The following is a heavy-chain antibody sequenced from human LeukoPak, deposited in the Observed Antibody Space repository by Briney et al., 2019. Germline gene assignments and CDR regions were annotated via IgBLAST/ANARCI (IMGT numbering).Heavy chain of an antibody. CDR1: GFTLRSYT. D-gene: IGHD3-3*01. CDR2: IGISSNKI. V-gene: IGHV3-21*01. CDR3: APLGPNDFWSGSAY. Sequence: GGSLRLSCAASGFTLRSYTMNWVRQAPGKGLEWVSSIGISSNKIYYADSVKGRFIISRDNAKNSVYLQMNSLRAEDTAVYYCAPLGPNDFWSGSAYWGQGTLVTVSS. J-gene: IGHJ4*02.